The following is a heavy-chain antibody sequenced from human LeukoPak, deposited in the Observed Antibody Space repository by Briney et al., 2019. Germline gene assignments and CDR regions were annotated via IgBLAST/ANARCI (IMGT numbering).Heavy chain of an antibody. CDR3: ARHPRYYDSSGYENDDY. Sequence: SETLSLTCAVYGGSFSGYYWSWIRQPPGKGLEWIGEINHSGSTNYNPSLKSRVTISVDTSKNQFSLKLSSVTAADTAVYYCARHPRYYDSSGYENDDYWGQGTLVTVSS. J-gene: IGHJ4*02. V-gene: IGHV4-34*01. D-gene: IGHD3-22*01. CDR1: GGSFSGYY. CDR2: INHSGST.